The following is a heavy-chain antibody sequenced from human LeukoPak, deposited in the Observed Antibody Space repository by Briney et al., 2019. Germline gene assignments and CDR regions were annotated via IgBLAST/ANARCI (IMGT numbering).Heavy chain of an antibody. Sequence: PSETLSLTCAVYGGSISGYYWSWIRQPPGKGLEWVGEIHYTGGTSYNPSLKSRATISIDTSKNQLSLKLSSVTAADAAVYYRARGNILSGYCFDFWGQGALVTVSS. D-gene: IGHD3-9*01. J-gene: IGHJ4*02. CDR3: ARGNILSGYCFDF. V-gene: IGHV4-34*01. CDR1: GGSISGYY. CDR2: IHYTGGT.